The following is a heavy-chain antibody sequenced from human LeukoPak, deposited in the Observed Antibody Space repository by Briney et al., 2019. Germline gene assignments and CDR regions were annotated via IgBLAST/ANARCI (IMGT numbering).Heavy chain of an antibody. V-gene: IGHV1-2*02. J-gene: IGHJ1*01. Sequence: GASVKVSCKASGYTFTGYYMHWVRQAPGQGLEWMGWINPNSGGTNYAQKFQGRVTMTRDTSISTAYMELRSLRSDDTAVYYCAREEVYCSSTSCYREEYFQHWGQGTLVTVSS. CDR1: GYTFTGYY. CDR3: AREEVYCSSTSCYREEYFQH. D-gene: IGHD2-2*01. CDR2: INPNSGGT.